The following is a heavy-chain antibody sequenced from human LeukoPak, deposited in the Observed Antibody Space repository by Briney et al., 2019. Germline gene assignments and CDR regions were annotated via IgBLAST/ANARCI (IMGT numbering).Heavy chain of an antibody. CDR3: ARGYSSSWTFYY. Sequence: SETLSLTCAVYGGSFSGYYWSWIRQPPGKGLEWIGEINHSGSTNYNPSLKSRVTISVDTSKNQFSLKLSSVTAADTAVYYCARGYSSSWTFYYWGRGTLVTVSS. J-gene: IGHJ4*02. CDR2: INHSGST. D-gene: IGHD6-13*01. V-gene: IGHV4-34*01. CDR1: GGSFSGYY.